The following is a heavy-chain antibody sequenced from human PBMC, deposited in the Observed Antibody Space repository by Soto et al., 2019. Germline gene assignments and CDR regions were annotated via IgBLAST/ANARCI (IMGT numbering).Heavy chain of an antibody. CDR1: GESISSSSYY. V-gene: IGHV4-39*01. Sequence: SGNQSLTCIVSGESISSSSYYWGWIRQPPGKGLEGIGSIYYSGRTYYNPSFKSRVTISIDTSKNQFSLKLSSVTATDTAVYYCARQRTTVVTQAYFDHWGQGALVT. D-gene: IGHD2-21*02. CDR3: ARQRTTVVTQAYFDH. J-gene: IGHJ4*02. CDR2: IYYSGRT.